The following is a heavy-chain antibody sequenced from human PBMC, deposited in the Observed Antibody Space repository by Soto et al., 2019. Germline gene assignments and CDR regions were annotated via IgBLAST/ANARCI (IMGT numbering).Heavy chain of an antibody. V-gene: IGHV1-18*01. D-gene: IGHD6-13*01. CDR2: ISAYNGNT. CDR3: ARVYIGYSSSWQDYYYYYYMDV. CDR1: GYTFTSYG. J-gene: IGHJ6*03. Sequence: QVQLVQSGAEVKKPGASVKVSCKASGYTFTSYGISWVRQAPGQGLEWMGWISAYNGNTNYAQKLQGRVTMTTDTSTSTAYMALRSLRSDDSAVYYCARVYIGYSSSWQDYYYYYYMDVWGKGTTVTVSS.